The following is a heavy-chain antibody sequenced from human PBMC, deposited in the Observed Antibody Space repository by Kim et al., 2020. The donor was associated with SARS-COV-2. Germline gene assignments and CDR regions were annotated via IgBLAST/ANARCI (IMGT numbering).Heavy chain of an antibody. CDR1: GFTFSSYS. CDR3: ARDLIYYTNYGMDV. CDR2: ISSSSSYI. D-gene: IGHD3-3*01. Sequence: GGSLRLSCAASGFTFSSYSMNWIRQAPGKGLEWVSSISSSSSYIYYADSVKGRFTISRDNAKNSLYLQMNSLRAEDTAVYYCARDLIYYTNYGMDVWGQGTTVTVSS. J-gene: IGHJ6*02. V-gene: IGHV3-21*01.